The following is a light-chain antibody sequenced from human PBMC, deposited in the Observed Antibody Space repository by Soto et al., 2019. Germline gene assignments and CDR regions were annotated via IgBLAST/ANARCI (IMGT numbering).Light chain of an antibody. CDR3: QSYDSSLSGSRVV. J-gene: IGLJ2*01. CDR1: SSNIGAGYD. CDR2: GNS. Sequence: QSALTQPPSVSGAPGQRVTISCTGSSSNIGAGYDVHWYQQLPGTAPKLLIYGNSNRPSGVPDRFFGSKSGTSASLAITGLQAEDEADYYCQSYDSSLSGSRVVFGGGTKVTVL. V-gene: IGLV1-40*01.